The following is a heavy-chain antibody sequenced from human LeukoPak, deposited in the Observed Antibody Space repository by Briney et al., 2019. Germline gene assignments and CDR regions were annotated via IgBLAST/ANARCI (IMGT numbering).Heavy chain of an antibody. D-gene: IGHD2-2*01. CDR1: GFTFSSYA. CDR2: ISYDGSNK. J-gene: IGHJ4*02. V-gene: IGHV3-30-3*01. CDR3: AKVRSYQLPIDY. Sequence: GRSLRLSCAASGFTFSSYAMHWVRQAPGKGLEWVAVISYDGSNKYYADSVKGRFTISRDNSENTLYLQMNSLRAEDTAVYYCAKVRSYQLPIDYWGQGTLVTVSS.